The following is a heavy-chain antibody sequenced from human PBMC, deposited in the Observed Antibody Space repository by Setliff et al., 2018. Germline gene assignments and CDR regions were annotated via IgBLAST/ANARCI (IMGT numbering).Heavy chain of an antibody. J-gene: IGHJ6*02. D-gene: IGHD2-8*01. CDR1: GGTFSSYA. V-gene: IGHV1-69*05. CDR3: ARANCTNGVCYWGEYYYYGMDV. CDR2: VIPIFGTA. Sequence: EASVKVSCKASGGTFSSYAISWVRQAPGQGLEWMGGVIPIFGTANYAQKFQGRVTITTDESTSTAYMELSSLRSEDTAVYYCARANCTNGVCYWGEYYYYGMDVWGQGTTVTVS.